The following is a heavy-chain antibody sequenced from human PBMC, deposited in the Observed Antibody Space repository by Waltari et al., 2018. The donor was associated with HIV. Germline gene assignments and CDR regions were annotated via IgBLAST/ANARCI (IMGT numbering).Heavy chain of an antibody. Sequence: EVQLVESGGGLVKPGGSLRLSCAASGFTFSSYSMNWVRQAPGKGLEWVSSISSSSSYIYYADSVKGRFTISRDNAKNSLYLQMNSLRAEDTAVYYCARDTGAGGGMDVWGQGTTVTVSS. CDR3: ARDTGAGGGMDV. J-gene: IGHJ6*02. D-gene: IGHD3-10*01. V-gene: IGHV3-21*01. CDR2: ISSSSSYI. CDR1: GFTFSSYS.